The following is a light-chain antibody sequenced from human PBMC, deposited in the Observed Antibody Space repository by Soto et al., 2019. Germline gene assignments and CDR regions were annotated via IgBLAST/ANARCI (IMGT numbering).Light chain of an antibody. CDR1: QSLLHSDGQTY. J-gene: IGKJ5*01. Sequence: DIVLTQTPLSLSVTPGQPASISCKSSQSLLHSDGQTYLYWFLQKPGQPPLLQIYEASKRFAGAADRLSGSASGNDFTLKISRVEAEDGGLYYCMQSRQLPITFGQGTRLEIK. CDR3: MQSRQLPIT. V-gene: IGKV2D-29*01. CDR2: EAS.